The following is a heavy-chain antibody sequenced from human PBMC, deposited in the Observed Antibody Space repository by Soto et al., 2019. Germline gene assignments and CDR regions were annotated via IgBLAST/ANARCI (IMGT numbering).Heavy chain of an antibody. CDR2: MNPNSGNT. J-gene: IGHJ5*02. Sequence: ASVKVSCKVSGYTFTSYDINWVRQATGQGLEWMGWMNPNSGNTGYAQKFQGRVTMTRNTSISTAYMELSSLRSEDTAVYYCARGLSCSGGSCYSGWFDPWGQGTLVTVSS. CDR1: GYTFTSYD. D-gene: IGHD2-15*01. CDR3: ARGLSCSGGSCYSGWFDP. V-gene: IGHV1-8*01.